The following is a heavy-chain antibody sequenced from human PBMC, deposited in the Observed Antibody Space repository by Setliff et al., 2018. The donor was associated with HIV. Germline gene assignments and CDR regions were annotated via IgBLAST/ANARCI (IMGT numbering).Heavy chain of an antibody. CDR1: GYRFVTCG. V-gene: IGHV1-18*01. D-gene: IGHD3-22*01. CDR3: ARGDYYDSRGYSDF. J-gene: IGHJ4*02. Sequence: ASVKVSCKTSGYRFVTCGISWVRQAPGQGLEWMGWISAYNGNTNYAQKLQGRVTMTTDTSTNMAYMELRSLRSDDTAVYYCARGDYYDSRGYSDFWGQGTLVTVSS. CDR2: ISAYNGNT.